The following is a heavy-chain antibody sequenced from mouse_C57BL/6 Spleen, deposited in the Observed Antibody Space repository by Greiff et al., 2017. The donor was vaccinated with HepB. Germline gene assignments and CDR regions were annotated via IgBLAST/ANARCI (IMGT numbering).Heavy chain of an antibody. CDR1: GFSLTSYG. J-gene: IGHJ1*03. Sequence: VQRVESGPGLVAPSQSLFITCTVSGFSLTSYGVPWVRQPPGKGLEWLVVIWSDGSTTYNSALKSRLSISKNNSKSQVFLKMNSLQTDDTAMYYCARHNYYCSSYWYFDVWGTGTTVTVAS. D-gene: IGHD1-1*01. CDR3: ARHNYYCSSYWYFDV. V-gene: IGHV2-6-1*01. CDR2: IWSDGST.